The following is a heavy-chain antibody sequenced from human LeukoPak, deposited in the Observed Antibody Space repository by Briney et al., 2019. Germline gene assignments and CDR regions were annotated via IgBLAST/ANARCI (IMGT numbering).Heavy chain of an antibody. J-gene: IGHJ5*02. CDR2: IYHSGRT. CDR3: AKITPGDYARERFNWFDP. Sequence: SGTLSLTCAVSGGSISSSNWWSWVRQPPGKGLEWIGEIYHSGRTNYTPSLKSRVTISVDKSKNQLSLKLSSVTAADTAVYYCAKITPGDYARERFNWFDPWGQGTLVTVSS. CDR1: GGSISSSNW. V-gene: IGHV4-4*02. D-gene: IGHD4-17*01.